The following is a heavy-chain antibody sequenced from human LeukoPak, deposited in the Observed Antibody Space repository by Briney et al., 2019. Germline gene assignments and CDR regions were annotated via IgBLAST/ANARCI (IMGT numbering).Heavy chain of an antibody. D-gene: IGHD3-22*01. CDR1: GYTFTSYY. V-gene: IGHV1-46*01. CDR3: ARDPRDYYYDSSGYFPPDY. CDR2: INPSGGST. J-gene: IGHJ4*02. Sequence: ASVTVSCTASGYTFTSYYMHWVRQAPGQGLEWMGLINPSGGSTSYAQKFQGRVTMTRDTSTSTVYMELSSLRSEDTAVYYCARDPRDYYYDSSGYFPPDYWGQGTLVTVSS.